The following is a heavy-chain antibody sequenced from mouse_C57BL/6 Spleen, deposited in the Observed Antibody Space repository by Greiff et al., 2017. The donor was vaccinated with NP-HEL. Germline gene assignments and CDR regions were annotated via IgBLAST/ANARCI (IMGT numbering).Heavy chain of an antibody. J-gene: IGHJ4*01. Sequence: QVHVKQPGAELVKPGASVKMSCKASGYTFTSYWITWVKQRPGQGLEWIGDIYPGSGSTNYNEKFKSKATLTVDTSSSTAYMQLSSLTSEDSAVYYCARWGSSGPYYAMDYWGQGTSVTVSS. CDR2: IYPGSGST. D-gene: IGHD3-2*02. V-gene: IGHV1-55*01. CDR3: ARWGSSGPYYAMDY. CDR1: GYTFTSYW.